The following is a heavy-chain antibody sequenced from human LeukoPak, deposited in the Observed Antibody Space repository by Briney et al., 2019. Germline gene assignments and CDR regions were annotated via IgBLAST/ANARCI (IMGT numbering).Heavy chain of an antibody. CDR1: GFTFSGYW. D-gene: IGHD2-2*01. CDR2: INSDGYST. V-gene: IGHV3-74*01. CDR3: VRLVAVPDAYFDY. J-gene: IGHJ4*02. Sequence: GGSLRLSCAASGFTFSGYWMHWVRQAPGKGLVWVSRINSDGYSTTYADSVKGRFTISRDNAKNTLFLQMNNSRAPDTTVYYCVRLVAVPDAYFDYWGQGTLVTVSS.